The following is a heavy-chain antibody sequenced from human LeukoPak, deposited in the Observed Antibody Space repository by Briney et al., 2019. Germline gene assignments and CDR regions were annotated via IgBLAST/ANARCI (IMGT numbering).Heavy chain of an antibody. CDR1: GYTFTSYD. CDR2: ISAYDGNT. V-gene: IGHV1-18*01. J-gene: IGHJ4*02. D-gene: IGHD3-22*01. Sequence: ASVKVSCKASGYTFTSYDINWVRQATGQGLEWMGWISAYDGNTNYAQKLQGRVTMTTDTSTSTAYMELRSLRSDDTAVYYCAGGRHYYDSSAGYWGQGTLVTVSS. CDR3: AGGRHYYDSSAGY.